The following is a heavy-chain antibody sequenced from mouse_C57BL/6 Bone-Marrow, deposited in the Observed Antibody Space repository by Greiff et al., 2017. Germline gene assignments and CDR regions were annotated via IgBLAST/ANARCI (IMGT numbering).Heavy chain of an antibody. Sequence: EVQVVESGGGLVQPGGSLKLSCAASGFTFSDYYMYWVRQTPEKRLEWVAYISNGGGSTYYPDTVKGRFTISRDNAKNTLYLQMSRLKSEDTAMYYGARRNYGSLYAMDYWGQGTSVTVSS. V-gene: IGHV5-12*01. J-gene: IGHJ4*01. CDR1: GFTFSDYY. CDR3: ARRNYGSLYAMDY. D-gene: IGHD1-1*01. CDR2: ISNGGGST.